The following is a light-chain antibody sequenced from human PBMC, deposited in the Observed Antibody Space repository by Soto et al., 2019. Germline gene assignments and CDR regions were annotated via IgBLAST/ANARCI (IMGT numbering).Light chain of an antibody. Sequence: QSVLTQPPSVSGAPGQRVTISCTGSSSNIGAGYDVHWYQQLPGTAPKLLIYVKTNRPSGVPDRKSASKSGSSASLAITGLQAADEGDYYCQSYDTRLSAYVFGTGTKVTVL. V-gene: IGLV1-40*01. CDR1: SSNIGAGYD. CDR3: QSYDTRLSAYV. J-gene: IGLJ1*01. CDR2: VKT.